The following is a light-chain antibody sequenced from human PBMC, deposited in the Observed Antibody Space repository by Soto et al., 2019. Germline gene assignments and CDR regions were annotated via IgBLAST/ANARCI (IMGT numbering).Light chain of an antibody. CDR1: QGVSSS. CDR2: GAS. Sequence: EIVMTQSPATLSVSPGERATLSCRASQGVSSSLAWYQQKPGQAPRLLIYGASTRATGVPARFSGSGSETEFTLTISSLQSEDSAVYYCQQYNNWWTFGQGTKVEIE. CDR3: QQYNNWWT. V-gene: IGKV3-15*01. J-gene: IGKJ1*01.